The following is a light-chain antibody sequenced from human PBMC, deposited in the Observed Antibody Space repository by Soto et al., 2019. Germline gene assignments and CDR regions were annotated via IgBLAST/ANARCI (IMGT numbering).Light chain of an antibody. CDR3: NSYTSTSPPYV. CDR1: NSDIGRYNF. CDR2: DVS. V-gene: IGLV2-14*01. Sequence: QSVLTQPASVSGSAGQSISISCTGTNSDIGRYNFVSWYQQRPGQAPQLLIFDVSNRPSGISDRFSGSKSGTTASLTISGLQAEDEADYCCNSYTSTSPPYVFGTG. J-gene: IGLJ1*01.